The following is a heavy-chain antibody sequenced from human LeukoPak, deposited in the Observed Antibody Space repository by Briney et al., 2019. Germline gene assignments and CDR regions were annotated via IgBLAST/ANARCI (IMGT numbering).Heavy chain of an antibody. J-gene: IGHJ4*02. Sequence: SSETLSLTCTVSGGSISSSSYYWGWIRQPPGKGLEWIGSIYYSGSTNYNPSLKSRVTLSVDTSKNELSLQLNSVTAADTAVYFCTRGVGYDDTLGSYYGFFDYWGQGTLVAVSS. CDR1: GGSISSSSYY. CDR3: TRGVGYDDTLGSYYGFFDY. V-gene: IGHV4-39*07. D-gene: IGHD3-22*01. CDR2: IYYSGST.